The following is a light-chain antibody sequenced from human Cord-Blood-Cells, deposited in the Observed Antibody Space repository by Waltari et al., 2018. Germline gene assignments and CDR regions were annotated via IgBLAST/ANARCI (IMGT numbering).Light chain of an antibody. CDR3: CSYAGSSTYV. CDR1: SSDVGSYNL. V-gene: IGLV2-23*02. CDR2: EVS. Sequence: QSALTQPASVSGSPGQSITISCPGTSSDVGSYNLVSRYQPHPGKAPKLMIYEVSKRPSGVSNRFSGSKSGNTASLTISGLQAEDEADYYCCSYAGSSTYVFGTGTKVTVL. J-gene: IGLJ1*01.